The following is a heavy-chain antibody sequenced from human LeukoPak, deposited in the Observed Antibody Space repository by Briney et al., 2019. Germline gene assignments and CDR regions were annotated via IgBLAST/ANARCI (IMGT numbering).Heavy chain of an antibody. CDR1: GGTFNSNV. CDR2: IIPLFGRT. V-gene: IGHV1-69*13. D-gene: IGHD3-9*01. J-gene: IGHJ6*04. CDR3: ARDVRYFDWSPNTEMDV. Sequence: SVKVSCKASGGTFNSNVISWVRQAPGQGLEWMGGIIPLFGRTNYAQKFQGRVTITADESTSTAYLELSSLRSGDTAVYYCARDVRYFDWSPNTEMDVWGKGTTVTVSS.